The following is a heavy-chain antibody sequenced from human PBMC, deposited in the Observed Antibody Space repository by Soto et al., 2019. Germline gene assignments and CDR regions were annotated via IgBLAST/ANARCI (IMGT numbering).Heavy chain of an antibody. CDR2: ISSSGGTI. J-gene: IGHJ5*02. CDR1: GFTFSDYH. CDR3: TRDVSSYGFWFDP. V-gene: IGHV3-11*01. D-gene: IGHD5-12*01. Sequence: QVQLVESGGGLVKPGGSLRLSCAASGFTFSDYHMSWIRQTPGKGLEWVSYISSSGGTIFYADSMKGRFTISRDNAKRSLYLQMSSLRAEDTAVYFLTRDVSSYGFWFDPWGQGNLVTVSS.